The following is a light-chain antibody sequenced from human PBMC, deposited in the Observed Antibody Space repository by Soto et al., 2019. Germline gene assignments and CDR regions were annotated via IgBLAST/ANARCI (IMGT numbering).Light chain of an antibody. J-gene: IGKJ4*01. CDR3: QHYNNWPPLLT. CDR1: QDIAIY. Sequence: IQLTQSPSSLSASVGDRVTITRRAIQDIAIYLAWYQQKPGEAPKLLIYAASTLHGGVPSRFSGSGSGTDFALTITSLQAEDFAVYYCQHYNNWPPLLTVGGGTKVDNK. CDR2: AAS. V-gene: IGKV1-9*01.